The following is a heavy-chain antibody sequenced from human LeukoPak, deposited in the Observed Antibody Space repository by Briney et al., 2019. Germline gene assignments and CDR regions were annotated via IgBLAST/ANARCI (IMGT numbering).Heavy chain of an antibody. CDR2: IAWDGGST. V-gene: IGHV3-43*01. D-gene: IGHD3-10*01. Sequence: GGSLRLSCAASGFTFDDYTMHWVRQAPGKGLEWVSLIAWDGGSTYYADSVKGRFTISRDNSKNSLYLQMNSLRTEDTALYYCAKGKNTGSYLSHVDYWGQGTLVTVSS. CDR3: AKGKNTGSYLSHVDY. CDR1: GFTFDDYT. J-gene: IGHJ4*02.